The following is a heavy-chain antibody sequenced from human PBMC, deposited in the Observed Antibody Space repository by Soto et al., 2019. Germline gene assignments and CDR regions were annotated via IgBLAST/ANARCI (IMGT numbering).Heavy chain of an antibody. CDR1: GFTFRSYA. Sequence: EVQLLESGGGLVQPGGSLRLSCVASGFTFRSYAMSWVRQAPGGGLEWVSAIGGSGDSTYYADSVKGRFTISRDNSKNTLYLQMNSLRAEDTAVYHCAKSFSGWYYFDYWGQGTLVTVSS. V-gene: IGHV3-23*01. D-gene: IGHD6-19*01. J-gene: IGHJ4*02. CDR3: AKSFSGWYYFDY. CDR2: IGGSGDST.